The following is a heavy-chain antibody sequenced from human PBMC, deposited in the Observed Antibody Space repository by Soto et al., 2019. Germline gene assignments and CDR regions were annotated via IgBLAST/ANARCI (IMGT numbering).Heavy chain of an antibody. CDR1: GYTFTNYG. J-gene: IGHJ6*02. D-gene: IGHD3-9*01. V-gene: IGHV1-18*01. Sequence: QVQLVQSGAEVKKPGASVKVSCKASGYTFTNYGISWVRQAPGQGLEWMGWISAYNGNTNYAQKLQGRVTMTTDTPTTTAYMELRRLRSDDTAVYYCARSPKLRYFDWLSDYYYYYGMDVWGQGTTVTVSS. CDR2: ISAYNGNT. CDR3: ARSPKLRYFDWLSDYYYYYGMDV.